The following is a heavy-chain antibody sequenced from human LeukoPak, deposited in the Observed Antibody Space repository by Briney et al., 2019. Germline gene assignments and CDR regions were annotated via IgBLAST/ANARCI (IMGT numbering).Heavy chain of an antibody. V-gene: IGHV3-30*03. Sequence: GRSLRLSCAASGFTFSNYGMHWVRQAPGKGLEWVAVISYDGSNKYYADSVKGRFTISRDNSKNTLYLQMNSLRSDDTAVYYCARGLQENLAWLTAFSAFDIWGQGTMVTVSS. CDR1: GFTFSNYG. CDR3: ARGLQENLAWLTAFSAFDI. J-gene: IGHJ3*02. D-gene: IGHD6-19*01. CDR2: ISYDGSNK.